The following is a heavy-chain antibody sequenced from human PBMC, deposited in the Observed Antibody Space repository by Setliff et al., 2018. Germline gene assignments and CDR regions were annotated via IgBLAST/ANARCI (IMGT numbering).Heavy chain of an antibody. CDR3: TTGLIWPGLLDH. CDR1: GITYNNAW. Sequence: PGGSLRLSCAASGITYNNAWVSWVRQAPGKGLEWVGRIRTTIDGETTDYAAPVKGRFTISRDDSKRSFYLQMDSLKSDDTAVYYCTTGLIWPGLLDHWGQGTRVTVSS. J-gene: IGHJ4*02. V-gene: IGHV3-15*01. D-gene: IGHD2-15*01. CDR2: IRTTIDGETT.